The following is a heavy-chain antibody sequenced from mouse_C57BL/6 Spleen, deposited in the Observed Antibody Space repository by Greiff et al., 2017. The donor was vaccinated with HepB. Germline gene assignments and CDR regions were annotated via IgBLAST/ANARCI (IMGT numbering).Heavy chain of an antibody. D-gene: IGHD1-1*01. CDR3: ARDYGSSHWYFDV. J-gene: IGHJ1*03. Sequence: LVESGAELAKPGASVKLSCKASGYTFTSYWMHWVKQRPGQGLEWIGYINPSSGYTKYNQKFKDKATLTAYKSSSTAYMQLSSLTYEDSAVYYCARDYGSSHWYFDVWGTGTTVTVSS. CDR2: INPSSGYT. V-gene: IGHV1-7*01. CDR1: GYTFTSYW.